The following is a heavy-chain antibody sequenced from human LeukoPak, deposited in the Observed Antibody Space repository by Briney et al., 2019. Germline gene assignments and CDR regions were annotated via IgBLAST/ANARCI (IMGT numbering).Heavy chain of an antibody. D-gene: IGHD4-17*01. CDR3: ARDRGVSVTTYWFDP. J-gene: IGHJ5*02. CDR1: GFIFSSYG. V-gene: IGHV3-33*01. Sequence: PGRSLRLSCAASGFIFSSYGMHWVRQAPGKGLEWVAVIWYDGSNKYYADSVKGRFTISRDNSKNTLYLQMNSLRAEDTAVYYCARDRGVSVTTYWFDPWGQGTLVTVSS. CDR2: IWYDGSNK.